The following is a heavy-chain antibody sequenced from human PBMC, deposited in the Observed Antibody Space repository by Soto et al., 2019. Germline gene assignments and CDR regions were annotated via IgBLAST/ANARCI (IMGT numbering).Heavy chain of an antibody. CDR2: VYNSGST. CDR3: ARISAAAVLYFDY. V-gene: IGHV4-59*12. CDR1: GGSISSNY. J-gene: IGHJ4*02. Sequence: SETLSLTCTVSGGSISSNYWTWIRQPPGKGLEWIGYVYNSGSTNYNPSLKSRVTMSVDTSKSQFSLKVTSVTAADTAVYYCARISAAAVLYFDYWGQGTLVTVSS. D-gene: IGHD6-13*01.